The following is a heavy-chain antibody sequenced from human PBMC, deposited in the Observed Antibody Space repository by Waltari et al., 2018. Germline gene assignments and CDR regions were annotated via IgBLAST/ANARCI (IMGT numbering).Heavy chain of an antibody. Sequence: QVQLQQWGAGLLTPSETLSLTCAVYGGSFSGYYWSWIRQPPGKGLEWIGEINHSGSTNYNPSLKSRVTISVDTSKNQFSLKLSSVTAADTAVYYCARRLWWYIYYYYYMDVWGKGTTVTVSS. D-gene: IGHD2-15*01. J-gene: IGHJ6*03. V-gene: IGHV4-34*01. CDR3: ARRLWWYIYYYYYMDV. CDR2: INHSGST. CDR1: GGSFSGYY.